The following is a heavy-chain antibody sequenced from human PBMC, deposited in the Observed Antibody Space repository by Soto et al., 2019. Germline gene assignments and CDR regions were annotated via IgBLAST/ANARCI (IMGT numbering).Heavy chain of an antibody. Sequence: ASVKVSCKASGGTFSSYAISWVRQAPGQGLEWVGGIIPIFGTANYAQKFQGRVTITADESTSTAYMELSSLRSEDTAVYYGAREGSKEGGVPAARRDYYYYYGMDVWGQGTTVTVSS. CDR1: GGTFSSYA. CDR3: AREGSKEGGVPAARRDYYYYYGMDV. D-gene: IGHD2-2*01. V-gene: IGHV1-69*13. CDR2: IIPIFGTA. J-gene: IGHJ6*02.